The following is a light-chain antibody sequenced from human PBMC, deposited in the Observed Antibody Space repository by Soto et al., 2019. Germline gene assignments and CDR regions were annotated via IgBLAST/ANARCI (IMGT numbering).Light chain of an antibody. CDR2: DNN. V-gene: IGLV1-51*01. CDR1: SSNIGNNY. J-gene: IGLJ2*01. CDR3: ATWDGSLPGEV. Sequence: QAVVTQSPSVSAALGQKVTISCSGSSSNIGNNYVSWYQQLPGTAPKLLIYDNNKRPSGIPDRFSGSKSGTSGTLDITGLQTGDEADYYCATWDGSLPGEVFGGGTKLTVL.